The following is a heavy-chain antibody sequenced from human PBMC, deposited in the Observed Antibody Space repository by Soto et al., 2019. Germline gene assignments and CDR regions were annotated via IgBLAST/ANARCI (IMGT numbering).Heavy chain of an antibody. D-gene: IGHD2-15*01. CDR1: GGSISSSSYY. Sequence: SDTLSLTCTVSGGSISSSSYYWGWIRQPPGKGLEWIGSIYYSGSTNYNPSLKSRVTISVDTSKNQFSLKLSSVTAADTAVYYCARRWGRSFDYWGQGTLVTVSS. V-gene: IGHV4-39*07. CDR2: IYYSGST. CDR3: ARRWGRSFDY. J-gene: IGHJ4*02.